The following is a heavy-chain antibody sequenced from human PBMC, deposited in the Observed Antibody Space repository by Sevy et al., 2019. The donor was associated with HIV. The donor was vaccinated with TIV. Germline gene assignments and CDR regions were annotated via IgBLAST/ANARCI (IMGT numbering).Heavy chain of an antibody. J-gene: IGHJ3*01. Sequence: GGSLRLSCAASGFTFSNTWMSWVRQAPGKGLELVGRIKSKNDGGTTDYAAPVIGRFTISRDDSKSTLYLRMNRLKMEKAAEYYCTAVGWHGDFDFWGQGTMVTVSS. CDR3: TAVGWHGDFDF. V-gene: IGHV3-15*01. D-gene: IGHD4-17*01. CDR2: IKSKNDGGTT. CDR1: GFTFSNTW.